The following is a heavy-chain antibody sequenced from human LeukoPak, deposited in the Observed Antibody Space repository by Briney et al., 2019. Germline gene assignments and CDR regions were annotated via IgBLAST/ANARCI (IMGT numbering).Heavy chain of an antibody. J-gene: IGHJ6*02. CDR1: GGSFSGYY. CDR2: INHSGST. V-gene: IGHV4-34*01. CDR3: ARGWLPGSSSWYRKLRNYYYGMDV. D-gene: IGHD6-13*01. Sequence: SETLSLTCAVYGGSFSGYYWSWIRQPPGKGLEWIGEINHSGSTNYNPSLKSRVTISVDTSKNQFSLKLSSVTAADTAVYYCARGWLPGSSSWYRKLRNYYYGMDVWGQGTTVTVSS.